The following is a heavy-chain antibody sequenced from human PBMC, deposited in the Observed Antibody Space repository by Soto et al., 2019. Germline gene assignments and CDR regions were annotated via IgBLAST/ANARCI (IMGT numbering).Heavy chain of an antibody. D-gene: IGHD3-10*01. J-gene: IGHJ4*02. V-gene: IGHV1-18*01. CDR1: GYTFTSYG. Sequence: GASVKVSCKASGYTFTSYGISWVRQAPGQGLEWMGWTSAYNGNTNYAQKLQGRVTMTTDTSTSTAYMELRSLRSDDTAVYYCARGTSIDVLLWFGETPGPFDYWGQGTLVTVSS. CDR2: TSAYNGNT. CDR3: ARGTSIDVLLWFGETPGPFDY.